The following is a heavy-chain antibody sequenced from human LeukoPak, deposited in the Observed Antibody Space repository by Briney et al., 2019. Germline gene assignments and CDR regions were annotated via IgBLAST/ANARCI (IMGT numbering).Heavy chain of an antibody. V-gene: IGHV1-18*01. J-gene: IGHJ4*02. D-gene: IGHD2-15*01. CDR1: GYTFTSYG. Sequence: GSSVKVSCTGSGYTFTSYGISWVRQAPGQGLEWVWWISAYNGDTKYAQNLQGRVTMATDTSTSTAYLELRSLRADDAAVYYCERDCTGGSCFSFYWGQGALVTVFS. CDR2: ISAYNGDT. CDR3: ERDCTGGSCFSFY.